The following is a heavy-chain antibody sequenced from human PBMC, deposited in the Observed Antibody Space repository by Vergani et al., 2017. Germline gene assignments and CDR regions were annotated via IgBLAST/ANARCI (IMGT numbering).Heavy chain of an antibody. D-gene: IGHD3-10*01. V-gene: IGHV4-34*01. Sequence: QVQLQQWGAGLLKPSETLSLTCAVYGGSFSGYYWSWIRQPPGKGLEWIGEINPSGSTNYNPSLKSRVTISVDTSKNQFSLKLSSVTAADTAVYYCARNRITMVRGVSITSYYYYGMDVWGQGTTVTVSS. CDR3: ARNRITMVRGVSITSYYYYGMDV. CDR2: INPSGST. CDR1: GGSFSGYY. J-gene: IGHJ6*02.